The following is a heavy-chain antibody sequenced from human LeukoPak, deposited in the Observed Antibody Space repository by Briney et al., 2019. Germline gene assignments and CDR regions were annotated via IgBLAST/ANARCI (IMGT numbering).Heavy chain of an antibody. V-gene: IGHV4-39*01. J-gene: IGHJ4*02. D-gene: IGHD1-26*01. CDR3: AKSGGYGLIDY. CDR1: GASVSGSNYY. Sequence: SETLSLTCAVSGASVSGSNYYWGWIRQPPGRGLEWIGNIYSSGSTYYNASLQSRVTISIDTSKNQFSLRLNSVTAADTAMYYCAKSGGYGLIDYWGQGTRVTVSS. CDR2: IYSSGST.